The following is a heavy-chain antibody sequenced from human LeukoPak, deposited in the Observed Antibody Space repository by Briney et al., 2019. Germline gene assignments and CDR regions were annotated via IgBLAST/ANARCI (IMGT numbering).Heavy chain of an antibody. V-gene: IGHV1-18*01. D-gene: IGHD3-10*01. Sequence: ASVKVSCKASGYTFTSYGISWVRQAPGQGLEWMGWISAYNGNTNYAQKLQGRVTMTTDTSTSSAYMELRSLRSDDTAVYYCARHYGSGSYYKNYYYYMDVWGKGTTVTVSS. CDR2: ISAYNGNT. CDR1: GYTFTSYG. CDR3: ARHYGSGSYYKNYYYYMDV. J-gene: IGHJ6*03.